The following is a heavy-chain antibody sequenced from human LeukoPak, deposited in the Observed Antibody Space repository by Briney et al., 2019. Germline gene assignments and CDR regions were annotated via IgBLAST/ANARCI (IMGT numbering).Heavy chain of an antibody. J-gene: IGHJ4*02. CDR3: ARRGEAMDPFDY. CDR2: IYPGDSYY. Sequence: GAPLQISGAASGSIFSSYWIGWVRPLAGKVLEWMGIIYPGDSYYRDSPSFQCQVTISADKSNYTAHLKCISPKASDAALYYRARRGEAMDPFDYWGQGTLVTVSS. D-gene: IGHD5-18*01. V-gene: IGHV5-51*01. CDR1: GSIFSSYW.